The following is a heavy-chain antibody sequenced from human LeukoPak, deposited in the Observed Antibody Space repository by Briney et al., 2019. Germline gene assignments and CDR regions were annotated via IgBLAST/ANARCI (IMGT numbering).Heavy chain of an antibody. CDR1: GFTFSSYA. D-gene: IGHD3-10*01. CDR3: ARSPTMVRGVIIPYYFDY. V-gene: IGHV3-30*04. J-gene: IGHJ4*02. CDR2: ISYNGRNQ. Sequence: GGSLRLSCSASGFTFSSYAMHWVRQAPGKGLEWVAVISYNGRNQNYADSVQGRFTISRDNSKNTLYLQMNSLRAEDTAVYYCARSPTMVRGVIIPYYFDYWGQGTLVTVSS.